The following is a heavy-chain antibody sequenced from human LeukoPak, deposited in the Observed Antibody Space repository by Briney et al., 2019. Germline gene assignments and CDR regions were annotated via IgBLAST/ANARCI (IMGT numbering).Heavy chain of an antibody. CDR2: IYTSGST. J-gene: IGHJ3*02. D-gene: IGHD4-17*01. CDR1: GGSLSGYY. V-gene: IGHV4-4*07. CDR3: ARDYGANGFGSFDI. Sequence: PSETLSLTCAVPGGSLSGYYLSWIRRPAGKGLEWIWRIYTSGSTNYNPSLRSRVTMSVDTSKNQFSLKLTSVSAADTAVYYCARDYGANGFGSFDIWGQGTVVTVSS.